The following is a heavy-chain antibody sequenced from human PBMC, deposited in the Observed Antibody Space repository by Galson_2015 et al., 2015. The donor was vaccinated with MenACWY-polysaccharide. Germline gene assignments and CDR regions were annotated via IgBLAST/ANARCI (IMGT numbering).Heavy chain of an antibody. J-gene: IGHJ4*02. D-gene: IGHD1-26*01. Sequence: SLRLSCAASGFNFSILVMTWIRQGPGKGLEWVSAISPGSETAYYSDSVKGRFTISRDNSKDTLHLQKDSLRAEDTAVYYCVKGGWADNWGQGTLVTVSS. CDR2: ISPGSETA. V-gene: IGHV3-23*01. CDR1: GFNFSILV. CDR3: VKGGWADN.